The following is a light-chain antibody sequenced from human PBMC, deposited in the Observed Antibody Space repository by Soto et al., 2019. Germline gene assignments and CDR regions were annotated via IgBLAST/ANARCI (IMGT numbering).Light chain of an antibody. CDR1: SSNIGNNY. V-gene: IGLV1-51*01. J-gene: IGLJ2*01. Sequence: QSVLTQPPSVSAAPGQKVTISCSGSSSNIGNNYVSWYQQLPGTAPKLLICDNNKRPSGIPDRFSGSKSGTSATLGITGLQTGDEADYYCGTWDSSLSAVFGGGTKLTVL. CDR3: GTWDSSLSAV. CDR2: DNN.